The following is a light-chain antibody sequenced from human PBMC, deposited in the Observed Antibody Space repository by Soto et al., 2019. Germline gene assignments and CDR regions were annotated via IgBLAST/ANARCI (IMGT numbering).Light chain of an antibody. CDR1: QTISSW. CDR2: KAS. J-gene: IGKJ1*01. Sequence: DIQMTQSPSTLSGSVVERVTITFRASQTISSWLAWYQQKPGKAPKLLIYKASTLKSGVPSRFSGSGFGTEFTLTISSLQPDDFATYYCQQYHRYSRTFGQGTKVDIK. CDR3: QQYHRYSRT. V-gene: IGKV1-5*03.